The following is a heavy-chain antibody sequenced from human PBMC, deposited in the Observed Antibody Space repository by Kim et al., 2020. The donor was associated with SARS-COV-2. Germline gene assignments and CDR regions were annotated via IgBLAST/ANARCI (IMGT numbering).Heavy chain of an antibody. CDR2: GGST. Sequence: GGSTFYADSVKGRFTISRDNSKTTLYLQMNSLRAEDTAVYYCARLPYGMDVWGQGTTVTVSS. J-gene: IGHJ6*02. V-gene: IGHV3-53*01. CDR3: ARLPYGMDV.